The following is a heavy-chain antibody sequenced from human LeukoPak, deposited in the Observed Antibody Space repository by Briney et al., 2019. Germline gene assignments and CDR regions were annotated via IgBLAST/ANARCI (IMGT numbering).Heavy chain of an antibody. CDR2: IYYSGST. Sequence: PSETLSLTCTVSGGSISSSSYYWGWIRQPPGKGLEWIGSIYYSGSTYYNPSLKSRVTISVDTSKNQFSLKLSSVTAADTAVYYCARHYGGFLAEDNWFDPWGQGTLVTVSS. CDR1: GGSISSSSYY. CDR3: ARHYGGFLAEDNWFDP. D-gene: IGHD3-3*01. V-gene: IGHV4-39*01. J-gene: IGHJ5*02.